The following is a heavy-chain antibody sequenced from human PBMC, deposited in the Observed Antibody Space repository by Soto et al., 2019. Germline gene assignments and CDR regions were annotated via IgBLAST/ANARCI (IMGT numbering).Heavy chain of an antibody. CDR1: GFTFSSYA. J-gene: IGHJ3*02. CDR2: ISYDGSNK. D-gene: IGHD2-15*01. V-gene: IGHV3-30-3*01. Sequence: PGGSLRLSCAASGFTFSSYAMHWVRQAPGKGLEWVAVISYDGSNKYYADSVKGRFTISRDNSKNTLYLQMNSLRAEDTAVYYCAKDRKDIVVVVASEAFDIWGQGTMVTVSS. CDR3: AKDRKDIVVVVASEAFDI.